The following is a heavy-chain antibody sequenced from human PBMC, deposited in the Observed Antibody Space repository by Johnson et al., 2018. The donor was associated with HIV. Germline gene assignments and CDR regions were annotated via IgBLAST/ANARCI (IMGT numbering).Heavy chain of an antibody. CDR1: GFTFSSYA. V-gene: IGHV3-30*14. J-gene: IGHJ3*02. CDR2: ISYDGSNK. Sequence: QVHLVESGGGVVQPGRSLRLSCAASGFTFSSYAMHWVRQAPGKGLEWVAVISYDGSNKYYADSVKGRFTISRDNSKNTLYLQMNSLRAEDTALYYCARDGGVKGKGAFDIWGQGTMVTVSS. D-gene: IGHD3-16*01. CDR3: ARDGGVKGKGAFDI.